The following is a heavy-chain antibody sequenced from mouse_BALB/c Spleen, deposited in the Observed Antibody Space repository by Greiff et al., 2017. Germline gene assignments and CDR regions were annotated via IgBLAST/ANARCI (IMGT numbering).Heavy chain of an antibody. CDR1: GFTFSSFG. Sequence: EVKLMESGGGLVQPGGSRKLSCAASGFTFSSFGMHWVRQAPEKGLEWVAYISSGSSTIYYADTVKGRFTISRDNPKNTLFLQMTSLRSEDTAMYYCARGYGNPYYYAMDYWGQGTSVTVSS. CDR2: ISSGSSTI. J-gene: IGHJ4*01. V-gene: IGHV5-17*02. D-gene: IGHD2-10*02. CDR3: ARGYGNPYYYAMDY.